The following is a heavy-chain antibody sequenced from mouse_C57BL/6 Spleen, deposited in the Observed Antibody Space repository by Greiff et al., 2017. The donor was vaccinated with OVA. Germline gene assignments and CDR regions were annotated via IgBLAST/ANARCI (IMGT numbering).Heavy chain of an antibody. CDR2: IDPSDSYT. V-gene: IGHV1-69*01. Sequence: VQLQQSGAELVMPGASVKLSCKASGYTFTSYWMHWVKQRPGQGLEWIGEIDPSDSYTNYNQKFKGKSTLTVDKSSSTAYMQLSSLTSEDSAVYYCARYYYGSIYYFDYWGQGTTLTVSS. D-gene: IGHD1-1*01. J-gene: IGHJ2*01. CDR1: GYTFTSYW. CDR3: ARYYYGSIYYFDY.